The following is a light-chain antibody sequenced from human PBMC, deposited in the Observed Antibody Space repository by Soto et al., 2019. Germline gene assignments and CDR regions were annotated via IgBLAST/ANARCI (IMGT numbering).Light chain of an antibody. J-gene: IGLJ1*01. CDR3: CSYAGTPYV. V-gene: IGLV2-11*01. Sequence: QSVLTQPRSVSASPGQSVTISCTGTRSDVGGYNYVSWYQHHPGKAPKLMIYGVSARPSGVPDRFSGSKSGNTASLTISGLQAEYEADYYCCSYAGTPYVFGTGTKVTVL. CDR1: RSDVGGYNY. CDR2: GVS.